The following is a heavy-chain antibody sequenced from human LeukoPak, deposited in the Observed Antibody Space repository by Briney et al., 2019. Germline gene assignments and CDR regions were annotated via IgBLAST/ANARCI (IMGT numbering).Heavy chain of an antibody. Sequence: PRGSLRLSRAASGFTFCNAWMSWGRQAPGKGLECVGRIKAKPDGGTTDYAAPVKARFTISRDESKNTLYLQMNSLKTEDTAVYYCTTLVGAIPDWGQGTLVTV. D-gene: IGHD1-26*01. J-gene: IGHJ4*02. CDR3: TTLVGAIPD. V-gene: IGHV3-15*01. CDR1: GFTFCNAW. CDR2: IKAKPDGGTT.